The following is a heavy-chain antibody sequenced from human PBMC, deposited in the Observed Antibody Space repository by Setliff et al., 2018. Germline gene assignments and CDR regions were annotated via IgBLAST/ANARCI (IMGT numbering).Heavy chain of an antibody. Sequence: PGGSLRLSCVVSGVVFRNYHLNWVRQTPEKGLEWVSSFSGSNEYIKCADSVKGRFTISRDSAENAVYLQMNNLSAEDTAVYYCAGSRAWIPIFDSWGQGILVTVSS. CDR3: AGSRAWIPIFDS. V-gene: IGHV3-21*01. J-gene: IGHJ4*02. CDR1: GVVFRNYH. D-gene: IGHD5-12*01. CDR2: FSGSNEYI.